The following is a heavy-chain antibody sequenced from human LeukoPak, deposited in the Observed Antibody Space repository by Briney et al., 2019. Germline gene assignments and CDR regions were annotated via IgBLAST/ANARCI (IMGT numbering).Heavy chain of an antibody. CDR3: ARDDGSGSYYLYYYYGMDV. CDR1: GSTFSRYW. D-gene: IGHD3-10*01. Sequence: GGSLRLSCAASGSTFSRYWMHWVRHAPGKGLVWVSLVKSDGITTIYADSAKGRFTISRDNAKNSLYLQMNSLRAEDTAVYYCARDDGSGSYYLYYYYGMDVWGQGTTVTVSS. V-gene: IGHV3-74*01. CDR2: VKSDGITT. J-gene: IGHJ6*02.